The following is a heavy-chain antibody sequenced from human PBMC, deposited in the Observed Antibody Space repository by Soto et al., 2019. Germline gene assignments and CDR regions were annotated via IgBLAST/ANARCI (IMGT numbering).Heavy chain of an antibody. V-gene: IGHV5-51*01. D-gene: IGHD2-8*02. J-gene: IGHJ3*02. Sequence: GESPKTSFKSRGYNFANYWIGWVRPMPGQGPEWMGMIFPGDSDTKNSPSLQGQITMSVDKSEGSAYMQWRSLKASDTAMCYCAGGWTTGADAFDIWGQGTLVTVSS. CDR2: IFPGDSDT. CDR3: AGGWTTGADAFDI. CDR1: GYNFANYW.